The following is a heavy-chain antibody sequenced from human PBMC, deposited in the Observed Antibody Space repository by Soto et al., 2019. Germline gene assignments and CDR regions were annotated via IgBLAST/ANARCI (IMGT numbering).Heavy chain of an antibody. Sequence: GGSLRLSCAASGFTFDDYAMHWVRQAPGKGLEWVSGISWNSGSIGYADSVKGRFTISRDNAKNSLYLQMNSLRAEDTALYYCAKDISRPRNPYKRSYYYYGMDVWGQGTTVTVSS. CDR1: GFTFDDYA. CDR3: AKDISRPRNPYKRSYYYYGMDV. CDR2: ISWNSGSI. V-gene: IGHV3-9*01. J-gene: IGHJ6*02. D-gene: IGHD1-1*01.